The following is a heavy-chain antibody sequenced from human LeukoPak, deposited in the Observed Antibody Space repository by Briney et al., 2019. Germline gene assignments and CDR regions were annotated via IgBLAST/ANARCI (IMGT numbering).Heavy chain of an antibody. CDR1: GFTVSTNY. D-gene: IGHD2-2*01. CDR3: ARGGSRSGLPAIRYYGMDV. V-gene: IGHV3-53*01. Sequence: GGSLRLSCAASGFTVSTNYMSWVRQAPGKGLEWVSIIYSGGSTYYADSVKGRFTISRDNSKNTLYLQMNSLRAEDTAVYYCARGGSRSGLPAIRYYGMDVWGQGTTVTVSS. CDR2: IYSGGST. J-gene: IGHJ6*02.